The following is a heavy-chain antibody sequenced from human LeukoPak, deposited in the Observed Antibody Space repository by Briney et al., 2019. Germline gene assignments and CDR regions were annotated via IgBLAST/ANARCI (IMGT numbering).Heavy chain of an antibody. CDR3: AKDESIAVAGTPVY. Sequence: GGSLRLSCAASGFTFNNYVMSWVRQAPGKGLEWVSGIDYSGGHTNYADSVLGRFTVSRDNSKNTLYLQMNSLRAEDMAVYYCAKDESIAVAGTPVYWGQGTLVTVSS. CDR1: GFTFNNYV. V-gene: IGHV3-23*01. J-gene: IGHJ4*02. D-gene: IGHD6-19*01. CDR2: IDYSGGHT.